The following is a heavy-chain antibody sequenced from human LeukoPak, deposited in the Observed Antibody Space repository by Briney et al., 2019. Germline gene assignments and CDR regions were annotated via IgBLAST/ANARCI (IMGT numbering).Heavy chain of an antibody. CDR2: FDLEDGET. Sequence: ASVKVSCKVSGYTLTELSMHWVRQAPGKGLEWMRGFDLEDGETIYAQKFQGRVTMTEDTSTDTAYMELSSLRSEDTAVYYCAKRADGCSGVSCYYYYMDVWGKGTTVTVSS. D-gene: IGHD2-15*01. CDR3: AKRADGCSGVSCYYYYMDV. CDR1: GYTLTELS. V-gene: IGHV1-24*01. J-gene: IGHJ6*03.